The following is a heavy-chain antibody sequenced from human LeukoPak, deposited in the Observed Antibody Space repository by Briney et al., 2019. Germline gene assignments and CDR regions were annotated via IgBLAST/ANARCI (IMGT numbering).Heavy chain of an antibody. CDR1: GYTFTNYG. CDR3: ARDNEYCTGGSCYSN. Sequence: ASVKVSCKASGYTFTNYGISWVRQAPGQGLEWMGWVNVYNGNTNYAQRFQGRVTMTTDTSTSTAYMELRSLRSDDTAAYYCARDNEYCTGGSCYSNWGQGTQVTVSS. V-gene: IGHV1-18*01. CDR2: VNVYNGNT. D-gene: IGHD2-15*01. J-gene: IGHJ4*02.